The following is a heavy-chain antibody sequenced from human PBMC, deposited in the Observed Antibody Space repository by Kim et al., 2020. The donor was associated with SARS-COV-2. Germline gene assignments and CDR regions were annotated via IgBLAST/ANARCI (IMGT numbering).Heavy chain of an antibody. CDR3: AREGKSSAWDDWYFDL. CDR2: IGAVGDT. J-gene: IGHJ2*01. CDR1: GFTFTGSD. Sequence: GGSLRLSCVVSGFTFTGSDMHWVRLTPGNGLEWVSGIGAVGDTYYGDSVKGRFTISREDAKNSLFLQMNSLQAGDTGLYFCAREGKSSAWDDWYFDLWGRRTLLTVSS. D-gene: IGHD6-25*01. V-gene: IGHV3-13*01.